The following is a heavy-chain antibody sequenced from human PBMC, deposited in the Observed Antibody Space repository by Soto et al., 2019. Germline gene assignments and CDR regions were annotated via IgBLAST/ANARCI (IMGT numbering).Heavy chain of an antibody. CDR2: IKSKTDGGTT. CDR3: TTERFGGMSAATGVDI. CDR1: GFTFSNAW. D-gene: IGHD3-16*01. V-gene: IGHV3-15*01. Sequence: EVQLVESGGGLVKPGGSLRLSCAASGFTFSNAWMSWVRQAPGKGLEWVGRIKSKTDGGTTDYAAPVKGRFTISRDDSKNTLYLQMNSLKTEDTAVYYCTTERFGGMSAATGVDIWGQGTMVTVSS. J-gene: IGHJ3*02.